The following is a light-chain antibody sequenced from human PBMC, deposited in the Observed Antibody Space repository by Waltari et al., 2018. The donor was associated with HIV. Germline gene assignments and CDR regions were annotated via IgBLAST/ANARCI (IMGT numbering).Light chain of an antibody. CDR3: ASYTTSNTRV. J-gene: IGLJ1*01. Sequence: QSALTQPASVSGSPGQSITISCTGTTGYVGHSNPVPGYQQHPGKVPQLMIYDVSNRASGVSNRFSGSKSGDTASLTISGLQPEDEADYYWASYTTSNTRVFGTGTEVTVV. CDR2: DVS. V-gene: IGLV2-14*03. CDR1: TGYVGHSNP.